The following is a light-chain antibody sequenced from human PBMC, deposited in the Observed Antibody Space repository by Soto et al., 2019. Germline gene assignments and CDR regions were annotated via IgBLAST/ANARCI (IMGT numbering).Light chain of an antibody. J-gene: IGLJ2*01. CDR1: SSNIGSYT. CDR2: SHN. V-gene: IGLV1-44*01. Sequence: QSVLTQPPSASGTPGQTITISCSGSSSNIGSYTVHWYQFLPGTAPKLLIYSHNQRPSGVPDRFSGSKSGTSASLAISGLQSEDEADYYCATWDDSLNSPLFGGGTKVTVL. CDR3: ATWDDSLNSPL.